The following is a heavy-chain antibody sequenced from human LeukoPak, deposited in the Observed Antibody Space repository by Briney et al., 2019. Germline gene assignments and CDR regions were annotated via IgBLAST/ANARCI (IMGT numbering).Heavy chain of an antibody. D-gene: IGHD3-22*01. Sequence: ASVKVSCKASGYTFTSYYMHWVRQAPGQGLEWMGKINPSGGSTTYAQKFQGRVTMTRDTSTSTVYMELSSLRSEDTAVYYCARSDYYDSSGYYYAYWGQGTLVTVSS. CDR3: ARSDYYDSSGYYYAY. CDR2: INPSGGST. V-gene: IGHV1-46*01. CDR1: GYTFTSYY. J-gene: IGHJ4*02.